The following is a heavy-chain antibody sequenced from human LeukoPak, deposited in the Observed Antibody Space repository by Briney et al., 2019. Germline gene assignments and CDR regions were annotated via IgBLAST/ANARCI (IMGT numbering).Heavy chain of an antibody. CDR1: GFTFSSYS. D-gene: IGHD1-26*01. CDR3: ARVRSQGDIDY. J-gene: IGHJ4*02. V-gene: IGHV3-48*01. CDR2: ISSSSSTI. Sequence: GGSLRLSCAASGFTFSSYSMNWVRQAPGKGLEWVSYISSSSSTIYYADSVKGRFTISRDNVKNSLYLQMNSLRAEDTAVYYCARVRSQGDIDYWGQGTLVTVSS.